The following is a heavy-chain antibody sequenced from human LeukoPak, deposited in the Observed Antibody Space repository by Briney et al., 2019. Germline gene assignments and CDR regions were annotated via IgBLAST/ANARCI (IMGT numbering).Heavy chain of an antibody. D-gene: IGHD6-13*01. CDR3: ASEKGGSSWPNWFGP. Sequence: SETLSLTCTVSGGSISSGGYYWSWIRQPPGKGLEWIGYIYHSGSTYYNPSLKSRVTISVDRSKNQFSLKLSSVTAADTAVYYCASEKGGSSWPNWFGPWGQGTLVTVSS. V-gene: IGHV4-30-2*01. CDR1: GGSISSGGYY. CDR2: IYHSGST. J-gene: IGHJ5*02.